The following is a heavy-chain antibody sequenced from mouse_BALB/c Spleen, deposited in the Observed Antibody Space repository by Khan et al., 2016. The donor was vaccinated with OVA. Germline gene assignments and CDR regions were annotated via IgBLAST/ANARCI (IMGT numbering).Heavy chain of an antibody. CDR1: GFTFSNYW. Sequence: EVKLEESGGGLVQPGGSMKLSCVASGFTFSNYWMTWVRQSPEPGLAWVSALRLHSTHYFTPYAESVTGRFTISCADSNRSVYLHMNHLRAEDTGICDVNRGYDWYFDGWGAGTTVTVSS. CDR2: LRLHSTHYFT. CDR3: NRGYDWYFDG. D-gene: IGHD2-2*01. V-gene: IGHV6-6*02. J-gene: IGHJ1*01.